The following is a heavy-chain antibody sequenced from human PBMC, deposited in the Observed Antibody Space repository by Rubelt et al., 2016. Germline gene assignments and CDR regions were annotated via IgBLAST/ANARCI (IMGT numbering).Heavy chain of an antibody. V-gene: IGHV4-34*01. J-gene: IGHJ3*02. CDR3: ARGYDYYGSGRGDAFDI. Sequence: QVQLQQWGAGLLKPSETLSLTCAVYGGSFSGYYWSWIRQPPGKGLEWIGEINHSGSTYYNPSLKSRVTISVDTSKNQFSLKLSSVTAADTAVYYCARGYDYYGSGRGDAFDIWGQGTMVTVSS. CDR2: INHSGST. D-gene: IGHD3-10*01. CDR1: GGSFSGYY.